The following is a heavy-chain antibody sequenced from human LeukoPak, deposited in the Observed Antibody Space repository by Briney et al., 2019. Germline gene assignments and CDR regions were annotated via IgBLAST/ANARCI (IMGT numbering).Heavy chain of an antibody. CDR2: IWNDGSNK. V-gene: IGHV3-33*01. Sequence: GGSLRLSCAASGFTFSRYGMHCVRQAPGKGLEGVAVIWNDGSNKYYADSVKGRFTISRDNSKNTLSLQMNSMRAEDTAVYYCARWGRARYCSGGSCYGGIFDYWGQGTLVTVSS. CDR3: ARWGRARYCSGGSCYGGIFDY. D-gene: IGHD2-15*01. J-gene: IGHJ4*02. CDR1: GFTFSRYG.